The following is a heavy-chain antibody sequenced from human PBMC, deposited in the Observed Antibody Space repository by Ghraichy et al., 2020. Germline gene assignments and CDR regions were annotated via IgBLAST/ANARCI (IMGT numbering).Heavy chain of an antibody. V-gene: IGHV3-23*01. D-gene: IGHD2-15*01. CDR1: GFTFSSYA. CDR2: ISGSGGST. CDR3: ARGGNSRYCSGSSCYFLDY. J-gene: IGHJ4*02. Sequence: GESLRLSCAASGFTFSSYAMSWVRQAPGKGLEWVSAISGSGGSTYYADSVKGRFTISRDNSKNTLYLQMNSLRAEDTAVYYCARGGNSRYCSGSSCYFLDYWGQGTLVTVSS.